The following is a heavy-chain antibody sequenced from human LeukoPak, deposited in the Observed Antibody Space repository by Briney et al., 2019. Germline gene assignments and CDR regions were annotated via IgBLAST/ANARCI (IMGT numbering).Heavy chain of an antibody. J-gene: IGHJ4*02. Sequence: ASVKVSCKASGYTFTGYYMHWVRQAPGQGREWMGWINPNSGGTNYAQKFQGRVTMTRDTSISTAYMELSRLRSDDTAVYYCARDLLARCCTFDHWGQGTLVTVSS. D-gene: IGHD2-8*01. CDR1: GYTFTGYY. CDR2: INPNSGGT. V-gene: IGHV1-2*02. CDR3: ARDLLARCCTFDH.